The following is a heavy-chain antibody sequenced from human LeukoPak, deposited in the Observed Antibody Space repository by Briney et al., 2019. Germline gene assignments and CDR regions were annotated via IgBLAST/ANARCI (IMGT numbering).Heavy chain of an antibody. CDR2: INHSGST. D-gene: IGHD6-19*01. Sequence: SETLSLTCAVYGGSFSGYYWSWIRQPPGKGLEWIGEINHSGSTNYNPSLKSRVTISVDTSKNQFSLKLSSVTAADTAGYYCARISGSLDAFDIWGQGTMVTVSS. CDR3: ARISGSLDAFDI. CDR1: GGSFSGYY. J-gene: IGHJ3*02. V-gene: IGHV4-34*01.